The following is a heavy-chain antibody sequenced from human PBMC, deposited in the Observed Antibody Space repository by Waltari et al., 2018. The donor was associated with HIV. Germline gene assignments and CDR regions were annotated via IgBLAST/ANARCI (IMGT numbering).Heavy chain of an antibody. CDR2: IWYDGSNK. CDR1: GFTFSSYG. V-gene: IGHV3-33*01. J-gene: IGHJ2*01. D-gene: IGHD3-16*01. Sequence: QVQLVESGGGVVQPGRSMRLSCAASGFTFSSYGMNWVRQAPGKGLEWVAVIWYDGSNKYYADSVKGRFTISRDNSKNTLYLQMNSLRAEDTAVYYCARWRLRGSNWYFDLWGRGTLVTVSS. CDR3: ARWRLRGSNWYFDL.